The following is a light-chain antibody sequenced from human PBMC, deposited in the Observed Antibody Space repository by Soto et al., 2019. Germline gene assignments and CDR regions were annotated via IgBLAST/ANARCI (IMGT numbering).Light chain of an antibody. CDR2: DAS. CDR3: QQLNGYLALT. J-gene: IGKJ4*01. CDR1: QGISTY. V-gene: IGKV1-9*01. Sequence: DIQLTQTPSLLSASVGDRVTITCRASQGISTYLAWYQQKPGKAPKLLIYDASTLERGVPSRFSGSGSGTEFTLTISILQPDYFATYYCQQLNGYLALTFGGGTTVEIK.